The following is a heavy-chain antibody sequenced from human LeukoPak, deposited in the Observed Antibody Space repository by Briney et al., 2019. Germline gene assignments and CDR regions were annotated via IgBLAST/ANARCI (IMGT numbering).Heavy chain of an antibody. J-gene: IGHJ5*02. V-gene: IGHV4-34*01. CDR2: IYHSGST. CDR1: GGSFSGYY. CDR3: ARGDKKRKQWTQSKGWFDP. Sequence: SETLSLTCAVYGGSFSGYYWSWIRQPPGMGLEWIGEIYHSGSTNYNPSLKSRVTISVDTSKNQFSLKLSSVTAADTAVYYCARGDKKRKQWTQSKGWFDPWGQGTLVTVSS. D-gene: IGHD6-19*01.